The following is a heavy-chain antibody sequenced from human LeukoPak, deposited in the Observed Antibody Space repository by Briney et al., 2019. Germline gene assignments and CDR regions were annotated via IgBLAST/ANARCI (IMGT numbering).Heavy chain of an antibody. CDR3: ARNDILTGYWFDP. D-gene: IGHD3-9*01. J-gene: IGHJ5*02. V-gene: IGHV4-38-2*01. Sequence: SETLSLTCAVSGYSISSGYYWGWIRPPPGKGLEWIGSIYHSGSTYYNPSLKSRVTISVDTSKNQFSLKLSSVTAADTAVYYCARNDILTGYWFDPWGQGTLVTVSS. CDR1: GYSISSGYY. CDR2: IYHSGST.